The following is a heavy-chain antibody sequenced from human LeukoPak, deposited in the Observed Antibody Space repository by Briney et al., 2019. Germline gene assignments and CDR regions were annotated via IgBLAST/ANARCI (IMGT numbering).Heavy chain of an antibody. D-gene: IGHD6-13*01. Sequence: ASVKVSCKASGYTFTSYGISWVRQAPGQGLEWMGWISAYNGNTNYAQKLQGRVTMTTDTSTSTAHMELRSLRSDDTAVYYCARHLDPAAAAGTSWFDPWGQGTLVTVSS. CDR3: ARHLDPAAAAGTSWFDP. V-gene: IGHV1-18*01. J-gene: IGHJ5*02. CDR1: GYTFTSYG. CDR2: ISAYNGNT.